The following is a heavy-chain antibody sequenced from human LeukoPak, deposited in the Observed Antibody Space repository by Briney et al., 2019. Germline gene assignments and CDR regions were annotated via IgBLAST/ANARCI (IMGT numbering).Heavy chain of an antibody. Sequence: PGGSLRLSCAASGFTFSSYAMSWVRQAPGKGLEWVSTISGSGDSTYYADSVKGRFTISRDNSKNTLHLQMNSLRAEDTAVYSCAKGRSGVSSAAINYWGQGTQVTVSS. CDR1: GFTFSSYA. V-gene: IGHV3-23*01. D-gene: IGHD2-2*01. CDR2: ISGSGDST. J-gene: IGHJ4*02. CDR3: AKGRSGVSSAAINY.